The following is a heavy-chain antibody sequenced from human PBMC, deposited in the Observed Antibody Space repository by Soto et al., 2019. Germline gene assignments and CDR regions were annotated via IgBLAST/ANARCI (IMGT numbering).Heavy chain of an antibody. D-gene: IGHD2-21*02. J-gene: IGHJ6*02. CDR3: ARDLWGYCGTDCYPLEV. CDR2: LYNTGST. V-gene: IGHV4-59*01. CDR1: GGSISRYY. Sequence: SETLSLTCTVCGGSISRYYWSWIRQTPGKGLEWIGYLYNTGSTIYNPSLESRVTISVDTSKNQFSLKLNSVTAADTAVYYCARDLWGYCGTDCYPLEVWGPGTTVTVS.